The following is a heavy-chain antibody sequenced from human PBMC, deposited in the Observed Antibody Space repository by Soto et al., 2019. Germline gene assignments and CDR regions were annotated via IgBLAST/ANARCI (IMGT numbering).Heavy chain of an antibody. V-gene: IGHV3-33*01. CDR2: IWADGSNK. CDR1: GFTFSDHG. CDR3: ARAVGYYGLLDY. D-gene: IGHD4-17*01. J-gene: IGHJ4*02. Sequence: QVQLVESGGGVVQPEGSLRLSCAASGFTFSDHGMHWVRQAPGKGLEWVAVIWADGSNKYYTDSAKGRFTLSRDNSKNTLYLEMNSLKDEDTAVYYCARAVGYYGLLDYGGQGTLVTVSS.